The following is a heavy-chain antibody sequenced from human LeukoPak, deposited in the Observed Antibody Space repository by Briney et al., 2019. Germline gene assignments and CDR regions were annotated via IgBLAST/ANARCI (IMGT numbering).Heavy chain of an antibody. CDR2: INAGYGNT. CDR1: GYTFTSYA. J-gene: IGHJ5*02. CDR3: AKQNPTMVRGVIITNWFDP. D-gene: IGHD3-10*01. V-gene: IGHV1-3*01. Sequence: ASVKVSCKASGYTFTSYAMHWVRQAPGQRLEWMGWINAGYGNTKYSQKFQGRVTITRDTSASTAYMELSSLRSEDTAVYYCAKQNPTMVRGVIITNWFDPWGQGTLVTVSS.